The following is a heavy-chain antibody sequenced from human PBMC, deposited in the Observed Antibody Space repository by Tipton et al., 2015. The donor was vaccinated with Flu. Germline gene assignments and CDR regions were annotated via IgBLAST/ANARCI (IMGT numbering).Heavy chain of an antibody. J-gene: IGHJ6*02. D-gene: IGHD6-19*01. CDR1: GFTFDTYA. Sequence: SLRLSCAASGFTFDTYAMHWVRQAPGKGLEWVAVISYDGNIKYYGDSVKGRFTISRDDPRNMLYLQVNSLRAEDTAVYYCARDSGYDYHYVMGVWGQGTTVTVSS. V-gene: IGHV3-30*03. CDR3: ARDSGYDYHYVMGV. CDR2: ISYDGNIK.